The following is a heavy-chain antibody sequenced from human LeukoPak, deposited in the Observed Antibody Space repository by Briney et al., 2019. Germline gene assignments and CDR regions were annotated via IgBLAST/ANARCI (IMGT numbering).Heavy chain of an antibody. J-gene: IGHJ3*02. CDR1: GGSISSGGYS. V-gene: IGHV4-30-2*01. CDR3: ARVEATDAFDI. D-gene: IGHD1-26*01. CDR2: IYHSGST. Sequence: PSETLSLTCAVSGGSISSGGYSWSWIRQPPGKGLEWIGYIYHSGSTYYNPSLKSRVTISVDRSKNQFSLRLSSVTAADTAVYYCARVEATDAFDIWGQGTMVTVSS.